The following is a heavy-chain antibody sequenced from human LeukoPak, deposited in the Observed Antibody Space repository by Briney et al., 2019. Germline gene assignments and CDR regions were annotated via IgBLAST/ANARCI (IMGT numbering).Heavy chain of an antibody. CDR2: IYHSGST. CDR1: GYSISSGYY. Sequence: SETLSLTCAVSGYSISSGYYWGWIRQPPGKGLEWIGSIYHSGSTYYNPSLKSRVTISVDTSKNQFSLKLSSVTAADTAVYYCVRVQGGLGELYYYYFDYWGQGTLVTVSS. D-gene: IGHD3-16*01. CDR3: VRVQGGLGELYYYYFDY. V-gene: IGHV4-38-2*01. J-gene: IGHJ4*02.